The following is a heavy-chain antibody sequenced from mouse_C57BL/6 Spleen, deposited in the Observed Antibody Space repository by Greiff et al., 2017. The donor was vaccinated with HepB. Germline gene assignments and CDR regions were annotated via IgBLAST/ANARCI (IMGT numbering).Heavy chain of an antibody. Sequence: QVQLQQSGPELVKPGASVKLSCKASGYTFTSYDINWVKQRPGQGLEWIGWIYPRDGSTKYNEKFKGKATLTVDTSSSTAYMELHSLTSEDSAVYFCARGPYYYGSRGYFDVWGTGTTVTVSS. CDR1: GYTFTSYD. CDR3: ARGPYYYGSRGYFDV. D-gene: IGHD1-1*01. CDR2: IYPRDGST. J-gene: IGHJ1*03. V-gene: IGHV1-85*01.